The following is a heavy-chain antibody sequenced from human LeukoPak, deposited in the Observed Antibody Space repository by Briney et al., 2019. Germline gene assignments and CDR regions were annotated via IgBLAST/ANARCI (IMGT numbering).Heavy chain of an antibody. CDR1: GYSISSGYY. CDR3: ARDPSGSFFNWFDP. V-gene: IGHV4-61*01. J-gene: IGHJ5*02. D-gene: IGHD1-26*01. Sequence: TSETLSLTCTVSGYSISSGYYWGWIRQPPGKGLEWIGYIYYSGGTNYNPSLKSRVTISVATSKNQFSLKLRSVTAADTAVYYCARDPSGSFFNWFDPWGQGTLVTVSS. CDR2: IYYSGGT.